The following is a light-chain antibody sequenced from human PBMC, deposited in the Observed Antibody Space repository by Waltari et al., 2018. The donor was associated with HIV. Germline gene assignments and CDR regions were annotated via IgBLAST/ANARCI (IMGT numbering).Light chain of an antibody. CDR1: AIGSED. Sequence: SYVLTQPPLVSVAPGKTATVPCGGDAIGSEDVHWYQQKPGQAPGVVIFDADDRPSGIPERFAGAKSGNTATLTRSRAEAGDEADYYCQVWDYNSDNVVFGGGTKLTVL. CDR3: QVWDYNSDNVV. J-gene: IGLJ2*01. V-gene: IGLV3-21*04. CDR2: DAD.